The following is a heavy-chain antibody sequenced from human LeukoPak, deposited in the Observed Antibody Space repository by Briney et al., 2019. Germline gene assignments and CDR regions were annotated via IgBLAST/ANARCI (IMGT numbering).Heavy chain of an antibody. J-gene: IGHJ3*02. CDR3: ARGDSHYSSSSGAFDI. CDR1: GFTFSSYA. V-gene: IGHV3-30-3*01. Sequence: PGGSLRLSCAASGFTFSSYAMHWVRQAPGKGLEWVAVISYDGSNKYYADSVKGRFTISRDNSKNTLYLQMNSRRAEDTAVYYCARGDSHYSSSSGAFDIWGQGTMVTVSS. CDR2: ISYDGSNK. D-gene: IGHD6-6*01.